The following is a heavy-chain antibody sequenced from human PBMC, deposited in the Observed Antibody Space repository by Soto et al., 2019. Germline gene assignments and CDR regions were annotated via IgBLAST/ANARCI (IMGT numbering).Heavy chain of an antibody. V-gene: IGHV1-3*01. CDR3: ARLPDYGGNAEGDY. CDR2: INAGNGNT. J-gene: IGHJ4*02. D-gene: IGHD4-17*01. CDR1: GYTFTSYA. Sequence: ASVKVSCKASGYTFTSYAMHWVRQAPGQRLEWMGWINAGNGNTKYSQKFQGRVTITRDESTSTAYMELSSLRSEDTAVYYCARLPDYGGNAEGDYWGQGTLVTVSS.